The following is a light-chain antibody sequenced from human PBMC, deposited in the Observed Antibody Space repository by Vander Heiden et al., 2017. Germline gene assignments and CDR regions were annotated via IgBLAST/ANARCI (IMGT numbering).Light chain of an antibody. CDR2: AAS. CDR1: QNISNY. CDR3: QQCYSTPLT. J-gene: IGKJ4*01. V-gene: IGKV1-39*01. Sequence: DIQMTQSPSSLSASVGDRVTITCRASQNISNYLNWYQQKPGKAPKLLIYAASSLQSGVPSRFSGSGSGTDFTLTISSLQPEDFATYYCQQCYSTPLTFGGGTKVDIK.